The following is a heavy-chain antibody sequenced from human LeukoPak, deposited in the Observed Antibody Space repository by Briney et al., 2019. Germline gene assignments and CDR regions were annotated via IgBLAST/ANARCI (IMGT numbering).Heavy chain of an antibody. CDR3: AVPGGNGGYFDY. CDR2: ISPSGGDT. D-gene: IGHD3-16*01. J-gene: IGHJ4*02. V-gene: IGHV3-23*01. CDR1: GFTFSSYA. Sequence: GGSLRLSCAASGFTFSSYAMTWVRQAPGEGLEWVSAISPSGGDTYYADSVQGRFSISRDDSKNTLYLQMNSLRAEDTAVYYCAVPGGNGGYFDYWGQGTLVTVSS.